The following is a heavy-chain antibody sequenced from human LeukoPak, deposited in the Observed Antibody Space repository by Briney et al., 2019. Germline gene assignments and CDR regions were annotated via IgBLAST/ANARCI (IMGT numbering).Heavy chain of an antibody. CDR2: ISAYNGNT. Sequence: ASVKVSCKASGYTFYNFVITWVRQAPGQGLEWMGWISAYNGNTNYAQKFQGRVTMTTDTSTSTAYMELRSLRSEDTAVYYCAASPDYYDSSGYSYYFDYWGQGTLVTVSS. V-gene: IGHV1-18*01. CDR1: GYTFYNFV. J-gene: IGHJ4*02. D-gene: IGHD3-22*01. CDR3: AASPDYYDSSGYSYYFDY.